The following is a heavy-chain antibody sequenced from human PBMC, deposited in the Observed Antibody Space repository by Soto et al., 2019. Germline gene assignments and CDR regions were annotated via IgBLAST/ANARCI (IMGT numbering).Heavy chain of an antibody. Sequence: XGSLRLTCAASGFSFSSYAMHWVRQAPGKGLEWVAVISYDGSNKYYADSVKGRFTISRDNSKNTLYLQMNSLRAEDTAVYYCARGADYYDSSGPGHQWAQGTLVTVSS. CDR2: ISYDGSNK. CDR3: ARGADYYDSSGPGHQ. V-gene: IGHV3-30-3*01. CDR1: GFSFSSYA. J-gene: IGHJ4*02. D-gene: IGHD3-22*01.